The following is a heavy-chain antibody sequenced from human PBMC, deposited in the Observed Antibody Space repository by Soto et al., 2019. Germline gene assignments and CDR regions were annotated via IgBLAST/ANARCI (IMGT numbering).Heavy chain of an antibody. D-gene: IGHD3-10*01. J-gene: IGHJ4*02. Sequence: SCTVSGVTFSNYAMNWVRQAPGKVLEWVSSLSGSGCTTYYADSVKGRFIISRDNSKNTLYLLMNSLRAEDTALYYCAKQRADYGSGADTFYFDSWGQGALVTVS. V-gene: IGHV3-23*01. CDR2: LSGSGCTT. CDR1: GVTFSNYA. CDR3: AKQRADYGSGADTFYFDS.